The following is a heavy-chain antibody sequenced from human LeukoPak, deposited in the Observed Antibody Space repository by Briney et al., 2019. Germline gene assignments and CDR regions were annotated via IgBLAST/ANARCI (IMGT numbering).Heavy chain of an antibody. CDR2: ISYDGSNE. J-gene: IGHJ4*02. D-gene: IGHD6-19*01. CDR3: ARSYSGGGYGIEY. V-gene: IGHV3-30-3*01. Sequence: GGSLRLSCAASGFTFSSYPMHWVRQAPGKGLEWVAVISYDGSNEYYADSVKGRFTISRDNSKNTLYLQMNSLRAEDTAVYYCARSYSGGGYGIEYWGQGTLVTVSS. CDR1: GFTFSSYP.